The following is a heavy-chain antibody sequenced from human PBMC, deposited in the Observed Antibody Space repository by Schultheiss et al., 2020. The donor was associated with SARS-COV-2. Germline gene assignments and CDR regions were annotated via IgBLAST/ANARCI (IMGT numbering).Heavy chain of an antibody. D-gene: IGHD6-13*01. V-gene: IGHV3-72*01. CDR1: GFTFSDHY. CDR3: ARVAIAAAGTWSWFDP. J-gene: IGHJ5*02. Sequence: GGSLRLSCAASGFTFSDHYMDWVRQAPGKGLEWVGRTRNKANSYTTEYAASVKGRFTISRDDSKSIAYLQMNSLKTEDTAVYYCARVAIAAAGTWSWFDPWGQGTLVTVSS. CDR2: TRNKANSYTT.